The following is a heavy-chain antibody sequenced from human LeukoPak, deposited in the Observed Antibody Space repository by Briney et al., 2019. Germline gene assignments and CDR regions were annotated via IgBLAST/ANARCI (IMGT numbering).Heavy chain of an antibody. Sequence: SETLSLTCIVSGGSISSYYWSWIRQPPGKGLEWIGYIYTSGSTNYNPSLKSRVTISVDTSKNQFSLKLSSVTAADTAVYYCATEGTSAGAFDIWGQGTMVTVSS. D-gene: IGHD2-2*01. J-gene: IGHJ3*02. CDR1: GGSISSYY. CDR2: IYTSGST. CDR3: ATEGTSAGAFDI. V-gene: IGHV4-4*09.